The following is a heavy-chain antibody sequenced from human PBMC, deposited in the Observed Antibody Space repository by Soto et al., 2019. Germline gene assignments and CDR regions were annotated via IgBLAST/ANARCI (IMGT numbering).Heavy chain of an antibody. CDR1: GFTFDTYG. J-gene: IGHJ6*02. CDR2: ISYEGNNT. V-gene: IGHV3-30-3*01. D-gene: IGHD1-1*01. Sequence: QVHLVESGGGVVQPGRSLRLSCVASGFTFDTYGIHWVRQAPGKGLQWVALISYEGNNTYYADSVRGRFTISRDNSKNTLYLQMNTLIPEHTGLYYCARVTPGNNLYYFSGLDFWGQGTSVTVSS. CDR3: ARVTPGNNLYYFSGLDF.